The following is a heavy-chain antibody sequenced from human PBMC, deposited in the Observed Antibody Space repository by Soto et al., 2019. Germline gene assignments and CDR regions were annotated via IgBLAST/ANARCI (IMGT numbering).Heavy chain of an antibody. V-gene: IGHV4-59*07. CDR3: ARWDHVSSYFDF. J-gene: IGHJ4*02. CDR1: CHSITSYY. D-gene: IGHD1-26*01. CDR2: VYHRGST. Sequence: SDTLSLTCIVSCHSITSYYWSWIRQPPGKGLEWIGDVYHRGSTKYNPSLKSRVTISADTSKNQFSLRLTSVTAADAAMYYCARWDHVSSYFDFWGQGILVTVSS.